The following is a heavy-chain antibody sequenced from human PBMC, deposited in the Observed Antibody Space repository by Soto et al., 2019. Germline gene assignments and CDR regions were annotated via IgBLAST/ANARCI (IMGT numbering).Heavy chain of an antibody. CDR3: ARGEVTTGVY. CDR1: GGSVSGYY. J-gene: IGHJ4*02. CDR2: INHSGNI. D-gene: IGHD4-17*01. V-gene: IGHV4-34*01. Sequence: QVQLQQWGAGLLKPSETLSLTCAVYGGSVSGYYWSWIRQPPGKGLEWIGEINHSGNINYSPSLKSRVTMSVDTSKNQLPLKLNSVTAADTAVYYCARGEVTTGVYWGQGTLVTVSS.